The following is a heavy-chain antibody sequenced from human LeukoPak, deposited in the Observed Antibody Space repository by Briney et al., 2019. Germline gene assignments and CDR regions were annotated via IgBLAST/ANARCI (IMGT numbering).Heavy chain of an antibody. CDR1: GGSASSGGLY. Sequence: QPLYLTFPFSGGSASSGGLYWSWIRQPPGEGLEWCGYIYYSGSTYYSPSLKSRVTITVDTSKNQFSLKLSSVTAADTAVYYCARAGDSSGYYFDYWGQGTLVTVSS. CDR3: ARAGDSSGYYFDY. CDR2: IYYSGST. V-gene: IGHV4-31*03. J-gene: IGHJ4*02. D-gene: IGHD3-22*01.